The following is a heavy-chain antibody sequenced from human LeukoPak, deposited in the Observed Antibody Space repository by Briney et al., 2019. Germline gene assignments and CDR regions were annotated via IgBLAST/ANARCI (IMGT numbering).Heavy chain of an antibody. J-gene: IGHJ6*02. V-gene: IGHV3-21*01. Sequence: PGGSLRLSCAASGFTLSSYSMNWVRQAPGKGLEWVSSISSSSSYIYYADSVKGRFTISRDNAKNSLYLQMNSLRAEDTAVYYCAREDIVVVPAAMTEEDYYYYGMDVWGQGTTVTVSS. D-gene: IGHD2-2*01. CDR2: ISSSSSYI. CDR1: GFTLSSYS. CDR3: AREDIVVVPAAMTEEDYYYYGMDV.